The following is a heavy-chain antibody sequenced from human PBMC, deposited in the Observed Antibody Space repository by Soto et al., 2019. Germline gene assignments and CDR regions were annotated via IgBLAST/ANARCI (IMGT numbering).Heavy chain of an antibody. CDR3: AKVQEFCGFNCYIVDS. D-gene: IGHD2-21*02. Sequence: GGSLRLSCVASGFTFSNSPMSWVRHVPGKGLEWAAGISSSGGRTNYADSVKGRFTISRDNSKDTLYLQMNSLRAEDTALYYCAKVQEFCGFNCYIVDSWGQGVLVTVSS. J-gene: IGHJ4*02. V-gene: IGHV3-23*01. CDR2: ISSSGGRT. CDR1: GFTFSNSP.